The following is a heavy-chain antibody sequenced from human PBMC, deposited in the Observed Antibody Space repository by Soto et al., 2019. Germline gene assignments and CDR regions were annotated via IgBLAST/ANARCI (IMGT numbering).Heavy chain of an antibody. CDR3: SRGRGLGSLEWLLGYNWFDP. Sequence: SETLSLTCAVYGGSFSGYYWSWIRQPPGKGLEWIGEINHSGSTNYNPSLKGRVTMSVDTSKNQFSLKLSSVTAADTAVYYCSRGRGLGSLEWLLGYNWFDPWGQGTLVTVSS. CDR2: INHSGST. CDR1: GGSFSGYY. D-gene: IGHD3-3*01. J-gene: IGHJ5*02. V-gene: IGHV4-34*01.